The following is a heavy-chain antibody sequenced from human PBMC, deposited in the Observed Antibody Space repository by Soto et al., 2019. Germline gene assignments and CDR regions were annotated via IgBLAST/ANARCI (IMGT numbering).Heavy chain of an antibody. Sequence: PGESLKISCKGSGYSFTSYWIGWVRQMPGKGLEWMGIIYPGDSDTRYSPSFQGQVTISADKSISTAYLQWSSLKASDTAMYYCARHGYYDSSGYSNYYYYGMDVWGQGTTVTV. CDR3: ARHGYYDSSGYSNYYYYGMDV. CDR1: GYSFTSYW. V-gene: IGHV5-51*01. CDR2: IYPGDSDT. J-gene: IGHJ6*02. D-gene: IGHD3-22*01.